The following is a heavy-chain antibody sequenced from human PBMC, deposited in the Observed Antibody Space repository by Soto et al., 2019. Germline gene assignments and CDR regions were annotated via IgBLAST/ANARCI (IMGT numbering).Heavy chain of an antibody. CDR1: GGTFSSYA. D-gene: IGHD2-21*02. V-gene: IGHV1-69*13. Sequence: SVKVSCKASGGTFSSYAISWVRQAPGQGLEWMGGIIPIFGTANYAQKFQGRVTITADESTSTAYMELSSLRSEDTAVYYCARVFGYCGGDCYSNPRDYYYYGMDVWGQGTTVTVSS. CDR2: IIPIFGTA. J-gene: IGHJ6*02. CDR3: ARVFGYCGGDCYSNPRDYYYYGMDV.